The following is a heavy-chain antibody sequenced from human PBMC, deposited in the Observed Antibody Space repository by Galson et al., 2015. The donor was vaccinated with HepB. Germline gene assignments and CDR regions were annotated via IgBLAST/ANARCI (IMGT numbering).Heavy chain of an antibody. D-gene: IGHD3-3*01. J-gene: IGHJ4*02. CDR1: GGSFSGYY. Sequence: ETLSLTCAVYGGSFSGYYWSWIRQPPGKGLEWIGEINHSGSTNYNPSLKSRVTISVDTSKNQFSLKLSSVTAADTAVYYCATKGPWSRSARLSGYYFYYFDYWGQGTLVTVSS. CDR2: INHSGST. V-gene: IGHV4-34*01. CDR3: ATKGPWSRSARLSGYYFYYFDY.